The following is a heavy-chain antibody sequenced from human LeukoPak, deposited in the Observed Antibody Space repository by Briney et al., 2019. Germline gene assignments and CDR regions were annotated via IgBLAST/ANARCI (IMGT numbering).Heavy chain of an antibody. CDR2: IYPDDSDT. CDR3: ARPNITSYYDSRGYDAFDV. V-gene: IGHV5-51*01. J-gene: IGHJ3*01. D-gene: IGHD3-22*01. CDR1: GYRFNAYW. Sequence: GESLKISCKGSGYRFNAYWIAWVRQMPGKGLEWMGIIYPDDSDTRYNPSFQGQVTISADKSVRTAYLQWSSLKASDTAMYYCARPNITSYYDSRGYDAFDVWGQGTMVTVS.